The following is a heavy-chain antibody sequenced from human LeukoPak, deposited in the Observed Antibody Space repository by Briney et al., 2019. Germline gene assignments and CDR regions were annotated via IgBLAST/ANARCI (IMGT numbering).Heavy chain of an antibody. J-gene: IGHJ4*02. CDR3: ARKYYDILTGYSLFDY. D-gene: IGHD3-9*01. V-gene: IGHV4-34*01. Sequence: SEILSLTCAVYGGSFSGYYWSWIRQPPGKGLEWIGEINHSGSTNYNPSLKSRVTISVDTSKNQFSLKLSSVTAADTAVYYCARKYYDILTGYSLFDYWGQGTLVTVSS. CDR2: INHSGST. CDR1: GGSFSGYY.